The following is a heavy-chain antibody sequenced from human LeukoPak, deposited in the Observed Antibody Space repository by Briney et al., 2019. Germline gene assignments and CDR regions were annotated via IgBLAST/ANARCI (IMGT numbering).Heavy chain of an antibody. Sequence: GRSLRLSCAASGFTFSSYGMHWVRQAPGKGLEWVPGISWNSGSIGYADSVKGRFTISRDNAKNSLYLQMNSLRAEDTALYYCAKDGMGSSWYYFDYWGQGTLVTVSS. V-gene: IGHV3-9*01. D-gene: IGHD6-13*01. CDR1: GFTFSSYG. CDR3: AKDGMGSSWYYFDY. J-gene: IGHJ4*02. CDR2: ISWNSGSI.